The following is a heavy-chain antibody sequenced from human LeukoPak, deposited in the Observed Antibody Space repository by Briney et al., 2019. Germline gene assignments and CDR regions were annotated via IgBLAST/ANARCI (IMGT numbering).Heavy chain of an antibody. Sequence: SETLSLTCAVSGYSISSGYYWGWIRPPPGKGLEWIGSIYHSGSTYYNPSLKSRVTISVDTSKNQFSLKLSSVTAADTAVYYCVLAAAGTTSDYWGQGTLVTVSS. CDR3: VLAAAGTTSDY. V-gene: IGHV4-38-2*01. CDR2: IYHSGST. D-gene: IGHD6-13*01. J-gene: IGHJ4*02. CDR1: GYSISSGYY.